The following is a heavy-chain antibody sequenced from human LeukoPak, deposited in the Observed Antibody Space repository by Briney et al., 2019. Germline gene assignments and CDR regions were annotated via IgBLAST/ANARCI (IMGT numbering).Heavy chain of an antibody. Sequence: SETLSLTCTVSGGSISSYYWSWIRQPPGKGLEWIGYIYYSGSTNYNPSLSSRVAISVDTSENQFSLKLGSVTAADTAVYYCARDRLRFLEWLFHGYYYYYMDVWGKGTTVTVSS. CDR2: IYYSGST. CDR1: GGSISSYY. V-gene: IGHV4-59*12. D-gene: IGHD3-3*01. J-gene: IGHJ6*03. CDR3: ARDRLRFLEWLFHGYYYYYMDV.